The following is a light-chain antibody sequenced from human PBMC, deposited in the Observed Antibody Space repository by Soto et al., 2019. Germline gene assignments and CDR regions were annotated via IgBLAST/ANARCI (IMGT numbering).Light chain of an antibody. CDR2: SAS. CDR1: QGISSY. Sequence: DIRMTQSPSTLSASVGDRVTITCRASQGISSYLACYQRKPGKVPDLLISSASTLQSGAPSRFSGSGSGTDFTPTISSLQPEDVATYYCQKYNIAPSWTFGQGTKVDIK. J-gene: IGKJ1*01. CDR3: QKYNIAPSWT. V-gene: IGKV1-27*01.